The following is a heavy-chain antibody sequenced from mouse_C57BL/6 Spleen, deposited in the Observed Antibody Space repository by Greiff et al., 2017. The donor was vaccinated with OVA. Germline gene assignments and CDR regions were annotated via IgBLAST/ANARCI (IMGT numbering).Heavy chain of an antibody. CDR3: ARDYDYDGDWYFDV. CDR1: GYTFTSYW. J-gene: IGHJ1*03. CDR2: IYPGSGST. Sequence: QVQLKQPGAELVKPGASVKMSCKASGYTFTSYWITWVKPRPGQGLEWIGDIYPGSGSTNYNEKFKSKATLTVDTSSSTAYMQLSSLTSEDSAVYYCARDYDYDGDWYFDVWGTGTTVTVSS. D-gene: IGHD2-4*01. V-gene: IGHV1-55*01.